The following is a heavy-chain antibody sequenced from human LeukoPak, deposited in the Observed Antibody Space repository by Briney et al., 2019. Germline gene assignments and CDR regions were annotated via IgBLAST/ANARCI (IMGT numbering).Heavy chain of an antibody. CDR3: AKQIYGDYVPGRAAFDS. J-gene: IGHJ4*02. CDR1: GFTFSSYA. CDR2: ISGSGGST. Sequence: GGSLRLSCAASGFTFSSYAMSWVRQAPGKGLEWVSVISGSGGSTYYADSVKGRFTISRDNSKNTLYVQMNSLRAEDAAVYYCAKQIYGDYVPGRAAFDSWGQGTLVTVSS. V-gene: IGHV3-23*01. D-gene: IGHD4-17*01.